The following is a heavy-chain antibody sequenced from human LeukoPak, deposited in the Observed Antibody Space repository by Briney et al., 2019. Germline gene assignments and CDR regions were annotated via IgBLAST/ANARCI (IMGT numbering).Heavy chain of an antibody. J-gene: IGHJ3*02. D-gene: IGHD3-10*02. Sequence: NASETLSLACTVSGGSTSGGSYYWSWIRQHPGKGLEWIGYIHYSGRSTFYNPSLQSRLTISIDTSKNHFSLNLTSATAADTAVYFCARDVRGVAGAFQIWGQGTLVTVSS. V-gene: IGHV4-31*03. CDR2: IHYSGRST. CDR3: ARDVRGVAGAFQI. CDR1: GGSTSGGSYY.